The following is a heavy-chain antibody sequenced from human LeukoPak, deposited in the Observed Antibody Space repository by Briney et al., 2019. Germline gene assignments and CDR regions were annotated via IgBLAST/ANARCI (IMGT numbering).Heavy chain of an antibody. J-gene: IGHJ3*02. D-gene: IGHD2-21*01. CDR3: ATQRTVRGLWAFDI. Sequence: ASVKVSCKASGYTFTSYAIHWVRQAPGQGLEWMGRINPNNGGTNYAQTFQDRVTMTRDTSVSTAYMELSRLTSDDTAVYYCATQRTVRGLWAFDIWGQGTMVTVSS. V-gene: IGHV1-2*06. CDR2: INPNNGGT. CDR1: GYTFTSYA.